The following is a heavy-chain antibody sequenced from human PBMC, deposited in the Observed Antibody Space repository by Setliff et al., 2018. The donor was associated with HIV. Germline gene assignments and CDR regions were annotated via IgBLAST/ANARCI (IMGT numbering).Heavy chain of an antibody. CDR2: INPNTGGP. Sequence: ASVKVSCKASGYSFTAYYIHWLRQAPGQGLEWMGWINPNTGGPNYARKFQDRVTMTSDTSIATAYMELNRLRSDDTAVYYCATLDYWGQGTLVTVSS. CDR1: GYSFTAYY. J-gene: IGHJ4*02. CDR3: ATLDY. V-gene: IGHV1-2*02.